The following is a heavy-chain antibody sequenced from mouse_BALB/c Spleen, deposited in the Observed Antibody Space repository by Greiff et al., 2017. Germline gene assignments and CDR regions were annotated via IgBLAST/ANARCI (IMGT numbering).Heavy chain of an antibody. CDR3: NREYYYDY. D-gene: IGHD1-1*01. CDR2: IDPENGDT. J-gene: IGHJ2*01. Sequence: VQLQQSGAELVRSGASVKLSCTASGFNIKDYYMHWVKQRPEQGLEWIGWIDPENGDTEYAPKFQGKATMTADTSSNTAYLQLSSLTSEDTAVYYCNREYYYDYWGQGTTVTVSS. V-gene: IGHV14-4*02. CDR1: GFNIKDYY.